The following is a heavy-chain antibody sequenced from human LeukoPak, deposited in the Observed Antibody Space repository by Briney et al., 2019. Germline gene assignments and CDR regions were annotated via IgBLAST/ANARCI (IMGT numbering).Heavy chain of an antibody. CDR3: ARDDGIYDSSGYYPRDY. D-gene: IGHD3-22*01. J-gene: IGHJ4*02. Sequence: GASVKVSCKASGYTFTSYGISWVRQAPGQGLEWMGWISAYNGNTNYAQKLQGRVTMTTDTSTSTAYMELRSLRSDDTAVYYCARDDGIYDSSGYYPRDYWGQGTLVTVSS. CDR2: ISAYNGNT. CDR1: GYTFTSYG. V-gene: IGHV1-18*01.